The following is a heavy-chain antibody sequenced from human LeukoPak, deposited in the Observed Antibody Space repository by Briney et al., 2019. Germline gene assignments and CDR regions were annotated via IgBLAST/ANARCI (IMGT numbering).Heavy chain of an antibody. D-gene: IGHD2-15*01. CDR1: GFTFSSYS. Sequence: GGSLRLSCAASGFTFSSYSMNWVRQAPGKGLEWVSSISSSSSYIYYADSAKGRFTISRENAKNSLYLQMNSLRAEDTAVYYCAREISAARLDYWGQGTLVTVSS. CDR3: AREISAARLDY. CDR2: ISSSSSYI. V-gene: IGHV3-21*01. J-gene: IGHJ4*02.